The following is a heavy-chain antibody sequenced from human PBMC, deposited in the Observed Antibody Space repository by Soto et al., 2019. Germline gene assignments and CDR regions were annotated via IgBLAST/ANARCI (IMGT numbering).Heavy chain of an antibody. V-gene: IGHV1-18*01. CDR2: ISDHNGNT. CDR3: ARGRYGDY. Sequence: QVHLVQSGAEVKKPGASVKVSCKGSGYAFTTYVITWVRQAPGQGLEWMGWISDHNGNTNYAQKLQGRVTVTRDTSTSTAYMDLRSLGSDDTAVYYCARGRYGDYWGQGALVTVSS. D-gene: IGHD1-1*01. CDR1: GYAFTTYV. J-gene: IGHJ4*02.